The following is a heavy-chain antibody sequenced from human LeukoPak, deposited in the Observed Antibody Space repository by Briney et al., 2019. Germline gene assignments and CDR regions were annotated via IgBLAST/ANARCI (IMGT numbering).Heavy chain of an antibody. CDR3: ARERESGYSYGLNWFDP. V-gene: IGHV4-39*07. Sequence: SETLSLTCTVSGGSISSSSYYWGWIRQPPGKGLEWIGSIYYSGSTYYNPSLKSRVTISVDTSKNQFSLKLSSVTAADTAVYYCARERESGYSYGLNWFDPWGQGTLVTVSS. J-gene: IGHJ5*02. D-gene: IGHD5-18*01. CDR2: IYYSGST. CDR1: GGSISSSSYY.